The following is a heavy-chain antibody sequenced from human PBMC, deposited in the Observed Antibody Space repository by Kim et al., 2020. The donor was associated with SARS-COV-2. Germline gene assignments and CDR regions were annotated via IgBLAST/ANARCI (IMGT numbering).Heavy chain of an antibody. V-gene: IGHV3-30*18. Sequence: GGSLRLSCAASGFTFSSYGMHWVRQAPGKGLEWVAVISYDGGNEYYADSVKGRFTISRDNCKNTLYLQMNSLRAEDTAVYYCAKAWYYFDSSGFDYWGQGTLVTVSS. CDR3: AKAWYYFDSSGFDY. CDR2: ISYDGGNE. D-gene: IGHD3-22*01. CDR1: GFTFSSYG. J-gene: IGHJ4*02.